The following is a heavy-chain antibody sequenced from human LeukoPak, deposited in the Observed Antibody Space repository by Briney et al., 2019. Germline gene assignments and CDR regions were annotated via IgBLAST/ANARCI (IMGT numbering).Heavy chain of an antibody. CDR3: AKVPSSFYYGSGSYIFDY. CDR2: ISGSGGST. Sequence: GGSLRLSCAASGFTFSSYAMSWVRQAPGKGLEWVSAISGSGGSTFYADFVKGRFTISRDNSKNTLYLQMNSLRAEDTAVYYCAKVPSSFYYGSGSYIFDYWGQGTLVTVSS. CDR1: GFTFSSYA. D-gene: IGHD3-10*01. J-gene: IGHJ4*02. V-gene: IGHV3-23*01.